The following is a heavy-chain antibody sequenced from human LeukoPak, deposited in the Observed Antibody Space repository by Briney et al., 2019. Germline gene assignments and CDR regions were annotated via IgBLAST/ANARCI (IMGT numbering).Heavy chain of an antibody. Sequence: PSETLSLTCTVSGGSISSSSYYWGWIRQPPGKGLEWIGSIYYSGSTYYNPSLKSRVTISVDTSKNQFSLKLSSVTVADTAVYYCARSRGSHYGWFDPWGQGTLVTVSS. CDR1: GGSISSSSYY. V-gene: IGHV4-39*01. CDR3: ARSRGSHYGWFDP. CDR2: IYYSGST. D-gene: IGHD1-26*01. J-gene: IGHJ5*02.